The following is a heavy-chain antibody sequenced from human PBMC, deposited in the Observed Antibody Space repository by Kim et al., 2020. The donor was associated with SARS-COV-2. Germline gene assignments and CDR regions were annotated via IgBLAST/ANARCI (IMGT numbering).Heavy chain of an antibody. V-gene: IGHV3-23*01. CDR3: AKEEQQLVKY. CDR1: GFTFSMSA. J-gene: IGHJ4*02. CDR2: ISGSCSST. Sequence: GGSLRLSCGASGFTFSMSAMAWVRQAPGKGLEWVSGISGSCSSTYYADSVKGRFTISRDNSKNTLYLQMNSLRAEDTAVYYCAKEEQQLVKYWGQGTLVTVSS. D-gene: IGHD6-13*01.